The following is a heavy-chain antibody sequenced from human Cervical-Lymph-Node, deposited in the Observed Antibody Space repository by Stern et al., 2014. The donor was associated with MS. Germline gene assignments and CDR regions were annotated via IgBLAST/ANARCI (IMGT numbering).Heavy chain of an antibody. Sequence: QVTLRESGPTLVKPTQTVTLTCTFSGFSLTTAGVGVGWIRQPPGKALAWLALLYWDEDKLYSPSLKNRLTITKDTSKNQVVLTMTNVDPVDTATYYCAHSRVKYCRGGTCYSSLFDYWGQGTLVSVSS. J-gene: IGHJ4*02. CDR3: AHSRVKYCRGGTCYSSLFDY. V-gene: IGHV2-5*02. D-gene: IGHD2-15*01. CDR2: LYWDEDK. CDR1: GFSLTTAGVG.